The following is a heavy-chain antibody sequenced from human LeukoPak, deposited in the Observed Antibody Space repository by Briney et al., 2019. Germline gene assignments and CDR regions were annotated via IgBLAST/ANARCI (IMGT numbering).Heavy chain of an antibody. D-gene: IGHD3-10*01. CDR1: GFTFSSYW. Sequence: GGSLRLSCAASGFTFSSYWMSWVRQAPGKGREWVANIKQDGSEKYYVDSVKGRFTISRDNAKNSLYLQMNSLRAEDTAVYYCAKVGRQGSYDYWGQGTLVTVSS. CDR3: AKVGRQGSYDY. CDR2: IKQDGSEK. V-gene: IGHV3-7*03. J-gene: IGHJ4*02.